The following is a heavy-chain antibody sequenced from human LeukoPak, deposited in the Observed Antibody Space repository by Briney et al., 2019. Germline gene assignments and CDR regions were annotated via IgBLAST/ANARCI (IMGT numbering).Heavy chain of an antibody. CDR2: IYYSGST. D-gene: IGHD3-22*01. J-gene: IGHJ3*02. CDR3: ARSHWTYYYDSSGYAFDI. Sequence: PGGSLRLSCAASGFTFSSYGMSWVRQAPGKGLEWIGYIYYSGSTNYNPSLKSRVTISVDTSKNQFSLKLSSVTAADTAVYYCARSHWTYYYDSSGYAFDIWGQGTMVTVSS. V-gene: IGHV4-59*01. CDR1: GFTFSSYG.